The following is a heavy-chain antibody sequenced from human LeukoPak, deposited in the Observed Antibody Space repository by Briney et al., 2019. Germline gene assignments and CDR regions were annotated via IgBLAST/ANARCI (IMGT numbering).Heavy chain of an antibody. D-gene: IGHD3-3*01. CDR1: GGSISSSSYY. Sequence: SETLSLTCTVSGGSISSSSYYWGWICQPPGKGLEWIGSIYYSGSTYYNPSLKSRVTISVDTSKNQFSLKLSSVTAADTAVYYCAREYDFWSGYYFFDYWGQGTLVTVSS. J-gene: IGHJ4*02. CDR2: IYYSGST. V-gene: IGHV4-39*07. CDR3: AREYDFWSGYYFFDY.